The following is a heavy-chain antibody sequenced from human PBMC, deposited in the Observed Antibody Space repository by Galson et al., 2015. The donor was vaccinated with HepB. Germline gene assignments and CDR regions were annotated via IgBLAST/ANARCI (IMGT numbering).Heavy chain of an antibody. J-gene: IGHJ3*02. CDR3: ARVRGWPRDRAFDI. CDR1: GYTFTGYY. Sequence: SVKVSCKASGYTFTGYYMHWVRQAPGQGLEWMGWINPNSGGTNYAQKFQGWVTMTRDTSNSTAYMELSRPRSDDTAVYYCARVRGWPRDRAFDIWGQGTMVTVSS. V-gene: IGHV1-2*04. D-gene: IGHD3-10*01. CDR2: INPNSGGT.